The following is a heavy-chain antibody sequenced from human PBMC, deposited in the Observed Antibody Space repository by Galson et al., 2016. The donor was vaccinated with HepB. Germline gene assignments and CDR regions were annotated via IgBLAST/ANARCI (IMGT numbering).Heavy chain of an antibody. Sequence: SLRLSCAASGLSVSDAYMNWVRQAPGKGLEWVSVLYADGETYYADSLRGRFTISRDNSKNILYLQMNSQRVEDTAVYYCARDPSLRNGMNVWGQGTTVTVSS. CDR1: GLSVSDAY. V-gene: IGHV3-66*01. CDR3: ARDPSLRNGMNV. CDR2: LYADGET. J-gene: IGHJ6*02.